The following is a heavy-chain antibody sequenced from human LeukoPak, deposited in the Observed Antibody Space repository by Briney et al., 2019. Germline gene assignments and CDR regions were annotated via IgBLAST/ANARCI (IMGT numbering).Heavy chain of an antibody. Sequence: SETLSLTCTVSGVSISSYYWSWIRQPPGKGLEWIGYIYYSGSTNYNPSLKSRVTISVDTSKNQFSLKLSSVTAADTAVYYCARHGGYSYGFDYWGQGTLVTVSS. CDR1: GVSISSYY. V-gene: IGHV4-59*08. D-gene: IGHD5-18*01. CDR2: IYYSGST. J-gene: IGHJ4*02. CDR3: ARHGGYSYGFDY.